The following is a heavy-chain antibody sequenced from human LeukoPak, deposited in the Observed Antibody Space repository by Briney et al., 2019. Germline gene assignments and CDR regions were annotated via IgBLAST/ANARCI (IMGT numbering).Heavy chain of an antibody. CDR3: AREGQQLPLDY. Sequence: SETLSLTCTVSGGSISSGGYYWSWIRQHPGKGLEWIGYIYYSGSTNYNPSLKSRVTISVDTSKNQFSLKLSSVTAADTAVYYCAREGQQLPLDYWGQGTLVTVSS. CDR1: GGSISSGGYY. V-gene: IGHV4-61*08. J-gene: IGHJ4*02. CDR2: IYYSGST. D-gene: IGHD6-13*01.